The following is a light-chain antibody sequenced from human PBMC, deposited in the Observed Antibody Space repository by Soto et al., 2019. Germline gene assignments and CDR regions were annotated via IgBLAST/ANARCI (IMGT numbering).Light chain of an antibody. Sequence: EIVLTQSPRTLSLSPGERATLSCRASQSVSSNLAWYQQKPGQAPRLLIYGASSRATGIPDRFSGSGSGTDFTLTISSLEPEDFAVYYCQQYGSSPRTFGQGTKVDIK. CDR2: GAS. V-gene: IGKV3-20*01. CDR3: QQYGSSPRT. J-gene: IGKJ1*01. CDR1: QSVSSN.